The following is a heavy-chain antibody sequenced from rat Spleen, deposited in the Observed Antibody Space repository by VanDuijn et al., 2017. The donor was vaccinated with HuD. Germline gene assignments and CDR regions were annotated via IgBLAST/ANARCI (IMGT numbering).Heavy chain of an antibody. CDR2: ISTGGGTT. CDR3: ATKDYGSFAY. D-gene: IGHD1-7*01. J-gene: IGHJ3*01. V-gene: IGHV5-25*01. Sequence: EVKLVESGGGLVQPGRSMKLSCAASGFTFSNFFMAWVRQAPTQGLEWVASISTGGGTTYYRDSVKGRFTISRDNAKATLYLQMDSLRSDDTATYYCATKDYGSFAYWGQGTLVTVSS. CDR1: GFTFSNFF.